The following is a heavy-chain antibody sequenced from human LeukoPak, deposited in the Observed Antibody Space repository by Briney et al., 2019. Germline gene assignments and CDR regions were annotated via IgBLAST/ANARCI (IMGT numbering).Heavy chain of an antibody. V-gene: IGHV4-59*01. Sequence: SETLSLTCTVSGGSISSYYWNRIRQPPGKGLEWIGYTSHSGNTKYNPSLKSRVTISLDPSTNHFSLNLRSVTAADTAVYYCATGFDSKSTYFDSWGQGTLVTVSS. CDR2: TSHSGNT. CDR1: GGSISSYY. J-gene: IGHJ5*01. D-gene: IGHD5-12*01. CDR3: ATGFDSKSTYFDS.